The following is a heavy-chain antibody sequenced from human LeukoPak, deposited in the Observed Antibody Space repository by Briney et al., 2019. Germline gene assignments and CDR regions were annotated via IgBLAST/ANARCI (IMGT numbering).Heavy chain of an antibody. V-gene: IGHV4-59*08. D-gene: IGHD3-3*01. J-gene: IGHJ6*03. CDR3: ARQESGPYHYMDV. Sequence: KTSETLSLTCAVYGGSFSGYYWTWIRQAPGKGLEWIGYVYYSVSSNYNPSLKSRVSISQDTSKNQVSLKLSSVTAADTAVYYCARQESGPYHYMDVWGKGTTVTVSS. CDR2: VYYSVSS. CDR1: GGSFSGYY.